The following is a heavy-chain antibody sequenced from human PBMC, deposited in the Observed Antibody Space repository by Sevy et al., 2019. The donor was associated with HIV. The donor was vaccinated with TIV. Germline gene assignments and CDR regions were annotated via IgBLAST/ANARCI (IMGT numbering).Heavy chain of an antibody. CDR3: ARERSCGGDCYYFDN. CDR1: GFTFDDYG. CDR2: INWDGGST. J-gene: IGHJ4*02. V-gene: IGHV3-20*04. Sequence: GGSLRLSCAASGFTFDDYGMSWVRQAPGKGLEWVSGINWDGGSTGYADSVKGRFIISRDNARNSLYLQKNRLRGEDTAFYYCARERSCGGDCYYFDNWGQGTLVTVSS. D-gene: IGHD2-21*02.